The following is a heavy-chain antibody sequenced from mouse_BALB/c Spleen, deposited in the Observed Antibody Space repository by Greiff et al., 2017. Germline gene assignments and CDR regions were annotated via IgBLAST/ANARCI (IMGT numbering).Heavy chain of an antibody. CDR3: ARASLRSLFDY. D-gene: IGHD1-1*01. Sequence: EVQGVESGGGLVQPGGSLKLSCAASGFTFSSYGMSWVRQTPDKRLELVATINSNGGSTYYPDSVKGRFTISRDNAKNTLYLQMSSLKSEDTAMYYCARASLRSLFDYWGQGTTLTVSS. J-gene: IGHJ2*01. CDR2: INSNGGST. CDR1: GFTFSSYG. V-gene: IGHV5-6-3*01.